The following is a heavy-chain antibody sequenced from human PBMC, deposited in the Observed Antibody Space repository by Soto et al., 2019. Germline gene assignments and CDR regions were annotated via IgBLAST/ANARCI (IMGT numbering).Heavy chain of an antibody. CDR3: ARDLRFVDLNYYFDF. CDR1: GFTFGDYY. J-gene: IGHJ4*02. D-gene: IGHD3-10*01. V-gene: IGHV3-11*01. CDR2: ISSSGTTI. Sequence: GGSLRVSCEPSGFTFGDYYMSWIRQAPGRGLEWVSLISSSGTTIYYADSVKGRFTISRDNVRSTLFLMMNNLRSEDTAVYYCARDLRFVDLNYYFDFWGQGSLVTVSS.